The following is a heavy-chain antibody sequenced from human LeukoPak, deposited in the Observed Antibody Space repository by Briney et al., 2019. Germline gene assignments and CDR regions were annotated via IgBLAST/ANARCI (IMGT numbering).Heavy chain of an antibody. CDR3: AGDDILTGYYLY. Sequence: GGSLRVSCAASGFTFSSYAMHWVRQAPGKGLERVAVVSYGGSNKYYADSVKGRFTISRDNSKNTLYLQMNSLRTEDTAVYYCAGDDILTGYYLYWGQGTLVTVSS. D-gene: IGHD3-9*01. J-gene: IGHJ4*02. V-gene: IGHV3-30-3*01. CDR2: VSYGGSNK. CDR1: GFTFSSYA.